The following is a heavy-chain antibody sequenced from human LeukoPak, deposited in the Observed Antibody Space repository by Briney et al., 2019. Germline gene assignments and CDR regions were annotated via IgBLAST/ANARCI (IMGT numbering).Heavy chain of an antibody. D-gene: IGHD3-22*01. CDR3: ANYYDSSGYYLT. Sequence: SETLSLTCTVSGGAISSYYWSRIRQPPGKGLEWIGYVHYTGSTNDNPSLKSRATISLDTSKNQISLKLSSVTAADTAVYYCANYYDSSGYYLTWGQGILVTVSS. V-gene: IGHV4-59*08. CDR2: VHYTGST. J-gene: IGHJ4*02. CDR1: GGAISSYY.